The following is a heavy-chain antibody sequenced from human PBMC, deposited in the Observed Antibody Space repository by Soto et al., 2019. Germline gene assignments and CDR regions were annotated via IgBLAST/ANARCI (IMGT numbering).Heavy chain of an antibody. D-gene: IGHD3-22*01. J-gene: IGHJ4*02. CDR3: AKASDSSGYYYEVRYFDY. V-gene: IGHV3-23*01. CDR1: GFTFSSYA. Sequence: GGSLRLSCAASGFTFSSYAMSWVRQAPGKGLEWVSAISGSGGSTYYADSVKGRFTISRDNSKNTLYLQMNSLRAEDTAVYYCAKASDSSGYYYEVRYFDYWGQGTLVTVSS. CDR2: ISGSGGST.